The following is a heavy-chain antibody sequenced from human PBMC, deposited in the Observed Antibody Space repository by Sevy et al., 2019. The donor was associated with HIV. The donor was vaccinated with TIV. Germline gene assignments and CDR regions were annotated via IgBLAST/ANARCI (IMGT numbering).Heavy chain of an antibody. J-gene: IGHJ4*02. CDR3: AHTAGSYGFVSFDY. Sequence: SGPTLVNPTQTLTLTCTFSGFSLSTSGVGVGWIRQPPGKALEWLALIYWDDDKRYSPSLKSRLTITKDTSKNQVVLKMPNMDPVDTATYYCAHTAGSYGFVSFDYWGQGTLVTVSS. V-gene: IGHV2-5*02. CDR2: IYWDDDK. CDR1: GFSLSTSGVG. D-gene: IGHD5-18*01.